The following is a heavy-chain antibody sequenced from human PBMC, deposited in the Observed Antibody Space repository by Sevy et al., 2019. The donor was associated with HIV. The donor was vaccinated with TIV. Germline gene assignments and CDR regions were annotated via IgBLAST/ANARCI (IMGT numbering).Heavy chain of an antibody. D-gene: IGHD1-26*01. CDR2: IYSGGST. CDR3: ARVGGSWDFDY. CDR1: GFTVSSNY. J-gene: IGHJ4*02. V-gene: IGHV3-53*01. Sequence: GGSLRLSCAASGFTVSSNYISWVRQAPGKGLEWVSVIYSGGSTYYADSVKGRFTISRDNSKNTLYLQMNSLRAEDTAVYCCARVGGSWDFDYWGQGTLVTVSS.